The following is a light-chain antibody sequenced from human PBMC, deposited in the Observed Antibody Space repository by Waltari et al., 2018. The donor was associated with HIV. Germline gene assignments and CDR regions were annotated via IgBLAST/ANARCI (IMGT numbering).Light chain of an antibody. V-gene: IGLV3-19*01. J-gene: IGLJ1*01. Sequence: SSELTQDPAVSVVLGSTVSSTCQGASLPHYSARCYQQRPGQATLLVIYGKNNRPSGIPDRVSGSTSGNTASLTITGTQAEDEADYYCASRDSGGIHRYVFGIGTRVTVL. CDR3: ASRDSGGIHRYV. CDR1: SLPHYS. CDR2: GKN.